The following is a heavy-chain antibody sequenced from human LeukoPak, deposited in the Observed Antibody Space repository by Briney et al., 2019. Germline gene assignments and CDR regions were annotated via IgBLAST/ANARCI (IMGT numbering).Heavy chain of an antibody. D-gene: IGHD3-22*01. J-gene: IGHJ4*02. V-gene: IGHV4-61*02. CDR3: ARAVDDRTGYQTHGFDF. Sequence: PSETLSLTCTVSGGSINSGDYYWSWIRQSAEKGLEWIGRIYRSGRINYHPSLKSRVTILLDTSKNQFSLRLRSVTAADTAVYYCARAVDDRTGYQTHGFDFWGQGILVTVSS. CDR1: GGSINSGDYY. CDR2: IYRSGRI.